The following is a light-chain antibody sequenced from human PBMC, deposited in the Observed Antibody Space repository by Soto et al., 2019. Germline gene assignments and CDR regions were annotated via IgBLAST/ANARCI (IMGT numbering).Light chain of an antibody. V-gene: IGKV1-5*01. CDR2: GAS. CDR1: QTISSW. J-gene: IGKJ3*01. CDR3: QQLFMYTPT. Sequence: EIQRTQSPSTLSGSVGYRVTITCWASQTISSWLAWYQQKPGKAPKLLIYGASTLQGGVPSRFSGSGSGTDGTITVSSLQHEDRSTYYCQQLFMYTPTFGPGTKVDIK.